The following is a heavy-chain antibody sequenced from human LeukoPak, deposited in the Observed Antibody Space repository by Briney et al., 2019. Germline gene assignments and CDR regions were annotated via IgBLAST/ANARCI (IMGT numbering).Heavy chain of an antibody. Sequence: GGSLRLSCAASGFTFSSYSMNWVRQAPGKGREGVSSISSSSSYIYYADSVKGRFTISRDNAKNSLYLQMNSLRAEDTAVYCCARGGSGYDCFGGQGTLVTVSS. CDR3: ARGGSGYDCF. V-gene: IGHV3-21*01. J-gene: IGHJ4*02. CDR1: GFTFSSYS. CDR2: ISSSSSYI. D-gene: IGHD5-12*01.